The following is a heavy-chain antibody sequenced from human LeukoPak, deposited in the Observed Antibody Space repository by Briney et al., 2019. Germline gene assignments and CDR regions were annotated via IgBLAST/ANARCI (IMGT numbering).Heavy chain of an antibody. D-gene: IGHD3-3*01. J-gene: IGHJ4*02. CDR1: GGSISSSNYY. CDR2: MYYSGTT. V-gene: IGHV4-39*01. CDR3: ARRSTYSESVDY. Sequence: KSSETLSLTCTVSGGSISSSNYYWGWIRQPPGKGLEWIGSMYYSGTTLYNPSLKSRVTISIDTSKNQFSLKLISVTAADTAVYYCARRSTYSESVDYWGQGTLVAVSS.